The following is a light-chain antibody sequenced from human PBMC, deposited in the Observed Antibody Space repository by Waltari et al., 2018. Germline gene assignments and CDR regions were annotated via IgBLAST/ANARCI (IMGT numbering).Light chain of an antibody. J-gene: IGKJ5*01. CDR3: KQYNNWCIT. V-gene: IGKV3-15*01. CDR2: GAS. CDR1: QSVSSN. Sequence: IVMTQSPATLSVSPGEGATLCCRASQSVSSNLVWYQQKPGQVPRPLIYGASTRATGMPARISGSGSGTNVTLTISSMQYEDLAVYYCKQYNNWCITIGQGTRLEIK.